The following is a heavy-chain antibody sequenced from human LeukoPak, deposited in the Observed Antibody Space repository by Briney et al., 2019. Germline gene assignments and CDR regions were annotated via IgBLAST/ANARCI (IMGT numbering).Heavy chain of an antibody. D-gene: IGHD3-10*01. Sequence: PSETLSLTCAVYGGSFSGYYWSWIRQPPGKGLEWIGEINHSGSTNYNPSLQSRVTISVDTSKNQFSLKLSSVTAADTAVYYCARGMVRGVTTAVGYWGQGTLVTVSS. CDR2: INHSGST. V-gene: IGHV4-34*01. J-gene: IGHJ4*02. CDR1: GGSFSGYY. CDR3: ARGMVRGVTTAVGY.